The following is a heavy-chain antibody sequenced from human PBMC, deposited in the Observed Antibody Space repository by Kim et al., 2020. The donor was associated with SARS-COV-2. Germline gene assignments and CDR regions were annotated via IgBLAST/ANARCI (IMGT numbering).Heavy chain of an antibody. V-gene: IGHV3-33*01. CDR2: IWYDGSNK. CDR1: GFTFSSYG. J-gene: IGHJ4*02. D-gene: IGHD4-17*01. CDR3: ARDGVMTTVVTPPFDY. Sequence: GGSLRLSCAASGFTFSSYGMHWVRQAPGKGLEWVAVIWYDGSNKYYADSVKGRFTISRDNSKNTMYLQMNSLRAEDTAVYYCARDGVMTTVVTPPFDYWGPGTLVTVPS.